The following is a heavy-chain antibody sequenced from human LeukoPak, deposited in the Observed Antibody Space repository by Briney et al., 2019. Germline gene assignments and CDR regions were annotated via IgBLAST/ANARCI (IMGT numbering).Heavy chain of an antibody. CDR2: IYPGDSDT. CDR1: GYRFTSYW. V-gene: IGHV5-51*01. Sequence: GESLKISGRGSGYRFTSYWIGCGRKMSGKGLEWMGVIYPGDSDTRYSPSFRGRVTISADKSISTAYLQCSRLTASDTAMYYCARHHSWFDPWGQGTLVTVSS. J-gene: IGHJ5*02. CDR3: ARHHSWFDP.